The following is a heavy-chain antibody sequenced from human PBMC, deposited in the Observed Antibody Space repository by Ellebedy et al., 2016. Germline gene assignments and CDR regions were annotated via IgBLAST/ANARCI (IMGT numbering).Heavy chain of an antibody. CDR2: IGSVDKT. CDR3: AKEHHTGSSYDY. Sequence: GGSLRLSCATSGFTFNIYAMTWFRQAQGKGMEWVSTIGSVDKTYYANSVKGRITISRDNSKNMLSLQMNSLRAEDTAIYYCAKEHHTGSSYDYWGQGTLVTVSS. V-gene: IGHV3-23*01. J-gene: IGHJ4*02. D-gene: IGHD1-14*01. CDR1: GFTFNIYA.